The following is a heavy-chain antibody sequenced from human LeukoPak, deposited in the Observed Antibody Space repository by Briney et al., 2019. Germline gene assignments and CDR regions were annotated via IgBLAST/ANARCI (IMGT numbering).Heavy chain of an antibody. J-gene: IGHJ6*02. D-gene: IGHD4-17*01. CDR3: ARGYGDRYYYYGMDV. V-gene: IGHV4-59*12. CDR1: GGSISSYS. Sequence: SETLSLTCTVSGGSISSYSWSWIRQPPGRGLEWIGYIYYSGNTNYNPSLKSRVTISLDMSKNQFSLKLSSVTAADTAVYYCARGYGDRYYYYGMDVWGQGTTVTVSS. CDR2: IYYSGNT.